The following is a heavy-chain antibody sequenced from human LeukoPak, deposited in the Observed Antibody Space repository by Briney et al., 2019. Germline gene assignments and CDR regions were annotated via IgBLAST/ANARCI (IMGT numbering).Heavy chain of an antibody. CDR1: GYTFTSYG. CDR2: ISAYNGNT. J-gene: IGHJ4*02. CDR3: ARDDFLRGWYPNRFDY. D-gene: IGHD6-19*01. Sequence: GASVKVSCKASGYTFTSYGISWVRQAPGQGLEWMGWISAYNGNTNYAQKLQGRVTMTTDTSTSTAYMELRSLRSDDTAVYYCARDDFLRGWYPNRFDYWGQGTLVTVSS. V-gene: IGHV1-18*01.